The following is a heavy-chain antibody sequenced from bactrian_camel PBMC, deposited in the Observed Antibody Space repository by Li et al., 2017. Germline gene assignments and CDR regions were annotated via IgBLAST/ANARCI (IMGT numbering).Heavy chain of an antibody. Sequence: HVQLVESGGGSVQAGGSLRLSCAASGNTHTRNCMGWFRQAPGKEREAVATIGSDGSTSYGDPVKGRFTVSKGNDPNIVTLQMNSLKPEDTAMYYCAAVDCGRGRVVSRDYKYWGQGTQVTVS. CDR3: AAVDCGRGRVVSRDYKY. D-gene: IGHD2*01. V-gene: IGHV3S53*01. CDR1: GNTHTRNC. J-gene: IGHJ4*01. CDR2: IGSDGST.